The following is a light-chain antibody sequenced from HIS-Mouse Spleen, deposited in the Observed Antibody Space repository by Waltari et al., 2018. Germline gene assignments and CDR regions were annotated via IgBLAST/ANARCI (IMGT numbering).Light chain of an antibody. J-gene: IGKJ4*01. CDR2: DAS. CDR3: QQRSNWLT. V-gene: IGKV3-11*01. Sequence: EIVLTQSPATLSLSPGERATLSHRSSQSVSSYLAWYQQKPGQAPRLPIYDASNRATGIPARFSGSGSGTDFTLTISSLEPEDFAVYYCQQRSNWLTFGGGTKVEIK. CDR1: QSVSSY.